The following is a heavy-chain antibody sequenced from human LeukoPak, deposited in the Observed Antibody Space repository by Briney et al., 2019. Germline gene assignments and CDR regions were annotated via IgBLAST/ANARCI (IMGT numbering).Heavy chain of an antibody. V-gene: IGHV4-34*01. CDR1: GGSFSGYY. J-gene: IGHJ4*02. CDR3: ARLGDPEYFDY. Sequence: PSETLSLTCAVYGGSFSGYYWSWIRQPPGKGLEWIGEINHSGSTNYNPSLKSRVTISVDTSKNQFSLKLSSVTAADKAVYYCARLGDPEYFDYWGQGTLVTVSS. D-gene: IGHD3-16*01. CDR2: INHSGST.